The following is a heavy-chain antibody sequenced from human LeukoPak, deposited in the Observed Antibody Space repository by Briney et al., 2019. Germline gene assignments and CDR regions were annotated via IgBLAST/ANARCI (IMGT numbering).Heavy chain of an antibody. CDR2: INYSGST. Sequence: SETLSLTCTVSGGSISSSSYYWGWIRQPPGKGLEWIGSINYSGSTYYNPSLKSRVTISVDTSKNQFSLKLSSVTAADTAVYYCARHSAGSFDPWGQGTLVTVSS. CDR3: ARHSAGSFDP. CDR1: GGSISSSSYY. D-gene: IGHD6-19*01. V-gene: IGHV4-39*01. J-gene: IGHJ5*02.